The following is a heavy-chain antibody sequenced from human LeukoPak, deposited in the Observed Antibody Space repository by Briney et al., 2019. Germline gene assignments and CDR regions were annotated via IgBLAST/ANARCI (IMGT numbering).Heavy chain of an antibody. D-gene: IGHD3-3*01. CDR3: ARAEMYPFWSASYSESYSFDY. CDR1: GYSFTVYY. Sequence: AAVKVSCKASGYSFTVYYIHWVRQAPGQGREWLGCINPNSGGTNYALKFQGGVTMTRDTSIRTAYLYLSGLSSDDTAVYFCARAEMYPFWSASYSESYSFDYWGQGTLVTASS. CDR2: INPNSGGT. V-gene: IGHV1-2*02. J-gene: IGHJ4*02.